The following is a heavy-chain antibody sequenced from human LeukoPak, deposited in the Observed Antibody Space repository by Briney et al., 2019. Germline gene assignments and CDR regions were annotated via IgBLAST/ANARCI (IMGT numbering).Heavy chain of an antibody. CDR2: ISSSSSYI. CDR3: ARGVVRYFDY. J-gene: IGHJ4*02. V-gene: IGHV3-21*01. CDR1: GFTFSGYG. Sequence: SGGSLRLSCAASGFTFSGYGMNWVRQAPGKGLEWVSSISSSSSYIYYADSVKGRFTISRDNAKNSLYLQMNSLRAEDTAVYYCARGVVRYFDYWGQGAPVTVSS. D-gene: IGHD3-9*01.